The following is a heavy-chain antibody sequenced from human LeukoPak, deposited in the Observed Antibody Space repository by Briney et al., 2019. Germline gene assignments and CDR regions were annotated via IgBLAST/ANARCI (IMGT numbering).Heavy chain of an antibody. J-gene: IGHJ2*01. CDR1: GGTFSSYA. V-gene: IGHV1-69*13. CDR3: ARDIYYDSTNWYFDL. CDR2: IIPIFGTA. Sequence: EASVKVSCKASGGTFSSYAISWVRQAPGQGLEWMGGIIPIFGTANYAQKFQGRVTITADESTSTAYMELSSLRSEGTAVYYCARDIYYDSTNWYFDLWGRGTPVTVSS. D-gene: IGHD3-22*01.